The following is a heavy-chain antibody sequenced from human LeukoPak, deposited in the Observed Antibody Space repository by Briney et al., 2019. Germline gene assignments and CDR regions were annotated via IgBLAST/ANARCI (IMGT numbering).Heavy chain of an antibody. V-gene: IGHV1-18*04. Sequence: ASVKVSCKASGYTFTGYYMHWVRQAPGQGLEWMGWISAYNGNTNYAQKLQGRVTMTTDTSTSTAYMELRSLRSDDTAVYYCARAFSGLDIVVVPAAMEGVYYYMDVWGKGTTVTVSS. J-gene: IGHJ6*03. D-gene: IGHD2-2*03. CDR3: ARAFSGLDIVVVPAAMEGVYYYMDV. CDR1: GYTFTGYY. CDR2: ISAYNGNT.